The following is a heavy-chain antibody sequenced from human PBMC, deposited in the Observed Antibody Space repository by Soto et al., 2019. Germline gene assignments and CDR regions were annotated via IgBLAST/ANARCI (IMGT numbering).Heavy chain of an antibody. Sequence: PSQTPCLTYAVAGGYIGNINWWSWDRQPPGKGLEWIGEIHHGGSTNYNPSLESRVTISVDTSKNQFSLKVSSVTAADTAVYYCARLGGYCTITSCYGYYGMDVWGQGTTVTVS. CDR3: ARLGGYCTITSCYGYYGMDV. D-gene: IGHD2-2*01. CDR1: GGYIGNINW. V-gene: IGHV4-4*02. J-gene: IGHJ6*02. CDR2: IHHGGST.